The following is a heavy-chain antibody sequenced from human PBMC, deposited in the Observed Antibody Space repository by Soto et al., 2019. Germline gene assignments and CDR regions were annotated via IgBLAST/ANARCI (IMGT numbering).Heavy chain of an antibody. CDR2: ISDSGRT. V-gene: IGHV3-23*01. D-gene: IGHD1-26*01. Sequence: EVQVLESGGGLVQPGGSLRLSCAASGFTFSIYAMSWVRQAPGKGLEWVSAISDSGRTYYADSVKGRFTISRDNSKNTVFLQMSSLRADDTAVYYCATRTYSGVLDRHADVDVWGQGTTVTVSS. CDR1: GFTFSIYA. J-gene: IGHJ6*02. CDR3: ATRTYSGVLDRHADVDV.